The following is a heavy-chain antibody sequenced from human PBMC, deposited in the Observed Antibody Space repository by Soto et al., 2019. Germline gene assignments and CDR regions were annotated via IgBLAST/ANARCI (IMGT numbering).Heavy chain of an antibody. CDR2: IYYGGST. CDR1: GDSISSYY. D-gene: IGHD3-9*01. V-gene: IGHV4-59*08. CDR3: ARRHYDVLTGYHYYFDY. Sequence: SETLSLTCTVSGDSISSYYWSWIRQPPGKGLEWIGQIYYGGSTNYNPSLKSRVTISLDTSKNHLSLEVRSVIAADTAVYYCARRHYDVLTGYHYYFDYWGQGTRVTVSS. J-gene: IGHJ4*02.